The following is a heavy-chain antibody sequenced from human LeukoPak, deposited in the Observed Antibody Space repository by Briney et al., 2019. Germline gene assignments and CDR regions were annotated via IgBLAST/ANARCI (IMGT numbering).Heavy chain of an antibody. Sequence: GGSLRLSCAASRFTFSSYGMHWVRQTPGKGLEWVAFIRHDGSYQQYADSVKGRFTVSRDSSKDTVYLQMNSLRTEDTAVYYCAKNRDSSDYPRDFDYWGQGTLVTVSS. V-gene: IGHV3-30*02. D-gene: IGHD3-22*01. J-gene: IGHJ4*02. CDR1: RFTFSSYG. CDR2: IRHDGSYQ. CDR3: AKNRDSSDYPRDFDY.